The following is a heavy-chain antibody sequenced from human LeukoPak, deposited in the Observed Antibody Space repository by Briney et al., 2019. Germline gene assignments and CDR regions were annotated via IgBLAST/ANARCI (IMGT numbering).Heavy chain of an antibody. Sequence: GRSLRLSCVASGITFSNYGMHWVRQAPGKGLEWVASINHNGNVNYYVDSVKGRFTISRDNAKNSLYLQMSNLRAEDTAVYFCARGGGLDVWGQGATVTVSS. CDR2: INHNGNVN. CDR3: ARGGGLDV. CDR1: GITFSNYG. V-gene: IGHV3-7*03. D-gene: IGHD3-16*01. J-gene: IGHJ6*02.